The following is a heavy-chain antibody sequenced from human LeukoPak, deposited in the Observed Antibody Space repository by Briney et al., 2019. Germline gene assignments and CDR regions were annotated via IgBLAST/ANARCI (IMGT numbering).Heavy chain of an antibody. CDR3: ARVSRIRGVILTAINWFDP. CDR2: IYYSGST. Sequence: PSGTLSLTCTVSGGSISSGGYYWSWIRQHPGKGLEWIGYIYYSGSTYYNPSLKSRVTISVDTSKNQFSLKLSSMTAADTAVYYCARVSRIRGVILTAINWFDPWGQGTLVTVSS. J-gene: IGHJ5*02. D-gene: IGHD3-10*01. V-gene: IGHV4-31*03. CDR1: GGSISSGGYY.